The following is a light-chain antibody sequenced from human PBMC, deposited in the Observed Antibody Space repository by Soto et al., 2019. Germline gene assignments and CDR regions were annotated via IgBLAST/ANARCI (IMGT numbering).Light chain of an antibody. CDR2: LGS. Sequence: DIVMTQSPLSLPVTPGEPASISCRSSQSLLHSNGYNYLDWYLQKPGQSPQLLIYLGSNRAAGVPDRFSGSGSGTDFTLKISRVEAEDVGVYYCMQALQTRAFGGGTKVELK. CDR1: QSLLHSNGYNY. J-gene: IGKJ4*01. CDR3: MQALQTRA. V-gene: IGKV2-28*01.